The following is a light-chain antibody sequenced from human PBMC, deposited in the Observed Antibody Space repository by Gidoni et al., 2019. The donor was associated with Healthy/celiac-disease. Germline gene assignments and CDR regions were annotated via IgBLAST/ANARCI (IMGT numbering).Light chain of an antibody. J-gene: IGLJ3*02. CDR3: AAWDDSLREGV. CDR2: RNN. Sequence: QSVLTQPPSASGTPGQRVTISCSGSSSNIGSNYVYWYQQLPGTAPKLLIYRNNQRPSGVPDRFSSSKSGTSASLAISGLRSEDEADYYCAAWDDSLREGVFGGGTKLTVL. CDR1: SSNIGSNY. V-gene: IGLV1-47*01.